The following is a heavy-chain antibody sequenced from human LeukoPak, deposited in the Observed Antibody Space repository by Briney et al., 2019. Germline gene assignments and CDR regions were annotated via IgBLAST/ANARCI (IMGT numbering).Heavy chain of an antibody. D-gene: IGHD5-18*01. CDR2: ISSSSYI. J-gene: IGHJ4*02. CDR1: GFTFSSYS. V-gene: IGHV3-21*01. Sequence: GGSLRLSCAASGFTFSSYSMNWVRQAPGKGLEWVSSISSSSYIYYADSVKGRFTISRDNAKNSLYLQMNSLRAEDTAVYYCARDPPYVDTSCYFDYWGQGTLVTVSS. CDR3: ARDPPYVDTSCYFDY.